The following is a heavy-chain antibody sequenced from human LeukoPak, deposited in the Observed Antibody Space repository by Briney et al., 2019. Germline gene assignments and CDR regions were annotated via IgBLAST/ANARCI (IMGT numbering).Heavy chain of an antibody. J-gene: IGHJ4*02. CDR2: IYSGGST. D-gene: IGHD4-23*01. Sequence: GGSLRLSCAASGFTVSSNYMSWVRQAPGKGLEWVSVIYSGGSTYYADSVKGRFTISRDNSKNTLYLQMNSLRAEDTAVYYCAKGPSTRIRGVVTLDYWGQGTLVTVSS. CDR1: GFTVSSNY. V-gene: IGHV3-53*01. CDR3: AKGPSTRIRGVVTLDY.